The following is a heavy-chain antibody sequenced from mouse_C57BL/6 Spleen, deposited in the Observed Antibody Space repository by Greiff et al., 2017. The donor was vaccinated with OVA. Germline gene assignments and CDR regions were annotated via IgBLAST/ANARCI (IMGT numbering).Heavy chain of an antibody. CDR1: GFNIKDYY. CDR3: ARSKGPIVTIFDY. J-gene: IGHJ2*01. D-gene: IGHD2-5*01. V-gene: IGHV14-2*01. CDR2: IDPEDGET. Sequence: VQLKESGAELVKPGASVKLSCTASGFNIKDYYMHWVKQRTEQGLEWIGRIDPEDGETKYAPKFQGKATITADTSSNTAYLQLSSLTSEDTAVYYCARSKGPIVTIFDYWGQGTTLTVSS.